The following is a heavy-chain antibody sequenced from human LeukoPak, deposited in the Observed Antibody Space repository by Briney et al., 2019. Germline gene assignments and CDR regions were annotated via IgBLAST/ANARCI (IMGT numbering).Heavy chain of an antibody. CDR1: GFTFSSYW. D-gene: IGHD4-17*01. CDR3: AKSSVYGDYNPYYYYYYMDV. Sequence: GGSLRLSCAASGFTFSSYWMHWVRQAPGKGLVWVSRMNTGGSITSYADSVKDRFTISRDNAKNTLYLQMNSLRAEDTAVYYCAKSSVYGDYNPYYYYYYMDVWGKGTTVTVSS. V-gene: IGHV3-74*01. J-gene: IGHJ6*03. CDR2: MNTGGSIT.